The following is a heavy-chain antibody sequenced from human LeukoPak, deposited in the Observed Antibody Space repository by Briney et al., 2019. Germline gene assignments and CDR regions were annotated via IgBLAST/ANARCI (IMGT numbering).Heavy chain of an antibody. CDR1: GYSISSGYY. Sequence: SETLSLTCTVSGYSISSGYYWAWIRQPPGKGLEWIGSVYYSGGTYYNPSLKSRVTISVDTSKNQFSLKLSSVTAADTAVYYCARLPVYYYYMDVWGKGTTVTVSS. J-gene: IGHJ6*03. CDR2: VYYSGGT. CDR3: ARLPVYYYYMDV. V-gene: IGHV4-38-2*02.